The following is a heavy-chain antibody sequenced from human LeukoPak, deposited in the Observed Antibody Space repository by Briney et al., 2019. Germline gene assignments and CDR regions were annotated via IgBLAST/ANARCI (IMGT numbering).Heavy chain of an antibody. V-gene: IGHV3-30*02. CDR2: IRYDGSNK. CDR1: GFTFSSYG. Sequence: GGSLRLSCAASGFTFSSYGMHWVRQAPGKGLEWVAFIRYDGSNKYYADSVKGRFTISRDNSKNTLYLQMNSLRAEDTAVYYCAKDATMVRGTKLDYWGQGTLVTVSS. CDR3: AKDATMVRGTKLDY. D-gene: IGHD3-10*01. J-gene: IGHJ4*02.